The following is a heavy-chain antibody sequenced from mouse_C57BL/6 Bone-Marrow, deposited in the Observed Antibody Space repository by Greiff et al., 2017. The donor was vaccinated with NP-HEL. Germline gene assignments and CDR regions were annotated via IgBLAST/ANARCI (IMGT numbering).Heavy chain of an antibody. Sequence: EVKLMESGGGLVQPGGSMKLSCVASGFTFSNYWMNWVRQSPEKGLEWVAQIRLKSDNYATHYAESVKGRFTISRDDSKSSVYLQMNNLRAEDTGIYYCTEGYSNGYWGQGTTLTVSS. V-gene: IGHV6-3*01. CDR2: IRLKSDNYAT. D-gene: IGHD2-5*01. CDR1: GFTFSNYW. CDR3: TEGYSNGY. J-gene: IGHJ2*01.